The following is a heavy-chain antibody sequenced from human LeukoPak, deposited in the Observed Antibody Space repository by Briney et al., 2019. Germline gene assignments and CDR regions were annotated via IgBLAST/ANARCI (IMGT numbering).Heavy chain of an antibody. CDR2: ISSSGSTI. D-gene: IGHD2-15*01. CDR3: AKDTSFFCSGGSCYHYYGMDV. CDR1: GFTFSSYE. Sequence: GSLRLSCAASGFTFSSYEMNWVRQAPGKGLEWVSYISSSGSTIYYADSVKGRFTISRDNSKNTLYLQMNSLRAEDTAVYYCAKDTSFFCSGGSCYHYYGMDVWGQGTTVTVSS. J-gene: IGHJ6*02. V-gene: IGHV3-48*03.